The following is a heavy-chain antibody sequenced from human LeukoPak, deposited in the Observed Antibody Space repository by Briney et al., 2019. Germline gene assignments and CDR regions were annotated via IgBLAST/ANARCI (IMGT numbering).Heavy chain of an antibody. CDR3: ARGTGYSSSWYEI. CDR2: IYYSGST. Sequence: SETLSLTCTVSGGSISSCYWSWIRQPPGRGLEWIGYIYYSGSTNYNPSLKSRVTISVDTSKNQFSLKLSSVTAADTAAYYCARGTGYSSSWYEIWGQGTLVTVSS. J-gene: IGHJ4*02. CDR1: GGSISSCY. V-gene: IGHV4-59*01. D-gene: IGHD6-13*01.